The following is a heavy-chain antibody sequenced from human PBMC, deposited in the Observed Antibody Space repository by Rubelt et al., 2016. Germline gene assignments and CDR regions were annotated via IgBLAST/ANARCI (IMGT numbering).Heavy chain of an antibody. V-gene: IGHV3-33*01. CDR2: IWYDGGNK. Sequence: GRSLRLSCAASGFTFSNYGMHWVRQAPGKGLEWVAIIWYDGGNKYYADSVKGRFSISRDNSKNTLYLQMNSLRAEDTAVYYCARGIIAPTGDTFHYYGMDVWGQGTTVTVSS. CDR1: GFTFSNYG. D-gene: IGHD6-13*01. CDR3: ARGIIAPTGDTFHYYGMDV. J-gene: IGHJ6*02.